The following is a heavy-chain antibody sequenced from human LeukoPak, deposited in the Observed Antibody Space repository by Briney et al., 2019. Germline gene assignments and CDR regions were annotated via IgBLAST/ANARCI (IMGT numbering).Heavy chain of an antibody. V-gene: IGHV1-69*04. CDR2: IIPILGIA. D-gene: IGHD3-22*01. CDR3: ARGDDSSGSYYFDY. Sequence: SVKVSCKASGGTFSSYAISWVRQAPGQGLEWMGRIIPILGIANYAQKFQGRVTITADKSTSTAYMELSSLRSEDTAVYYCARGDDSSGSYYFDYWGQGTLVTVSS. J-gene: IGHJ4*02. CDR1: GGTFSSYA.